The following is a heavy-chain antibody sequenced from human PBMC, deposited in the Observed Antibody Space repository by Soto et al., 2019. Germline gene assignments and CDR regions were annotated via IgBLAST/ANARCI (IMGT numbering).Heavy chain of an antibody. CDR2: ISSSAVYI. V-gene: IGHV3-21*01. Sequence: EVQLVESGGGPVRPGGSLKLSCAASGFNFITYSLSWVRQAPGKGLEWVASISSSAVYIDYADSVKGRFTISRDNANNSLYLQMNSLRAEDPATYYCVRDGLDYYDTERLYFGNWAQGTLVTVSS. D-gene: IGHD3-22*01. CDR1: GFNFITYS. CDR3: VRDGLDYYDTERLYFGN. J-gene: IGHJ4*02.